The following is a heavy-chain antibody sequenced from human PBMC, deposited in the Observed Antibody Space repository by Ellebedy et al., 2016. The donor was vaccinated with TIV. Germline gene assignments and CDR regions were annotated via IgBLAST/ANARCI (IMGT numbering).Heavy chain of an antibody. CDR2: VYHLGNT. Sequence: SETLSLXXSVSGGSISSGRFYWNWIRQLPGKGLEWIGYVYHLGNTYYTPSLKSRVAISVDSSKNQFSLRLNSVTAADTGVYYCANGGSLSYGIFDYWGQGNLVTVSS. J-gene: IGHJ4*02. D-gene: IGHD3-16*01. V-gene: IGHV4-31*02. CDR3: ANGGSLSYGIFDY. CDR1: GGSISSGRFY.